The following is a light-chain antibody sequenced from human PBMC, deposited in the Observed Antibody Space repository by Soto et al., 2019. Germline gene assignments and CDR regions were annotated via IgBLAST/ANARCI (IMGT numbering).Light chain of an antibody. Sequence: QSVLTQPPSVSGAPGQRVPISCTGSSSNIGAGYDVHWYQQLPGTAPKLLIYGNNTRPSGVPDRFSGSKSGTSASLAITGLQAEDEADYYCQSSDSSLSGYVVFGGGTKVTVL. J-gene: IGLJ2*01. CDR1: SSNIGAGYD. V-gene: IGLV1-40*01. CDR2: GNN. CDR3: QSSDSSLSGYVV.